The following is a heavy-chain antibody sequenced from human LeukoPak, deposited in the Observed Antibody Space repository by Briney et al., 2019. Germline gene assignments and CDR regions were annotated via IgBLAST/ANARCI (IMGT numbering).Heavy chain of an antibody. D-gene: IGHD2-8*01. CDR1: GFTFSSYA. CDR3: AKSPHCTNGVCYLSYYYYMDV. J-gene: IGHJ6*03. Sequence: GGSLRLSCAASGFTFSSYAMSWVRQAPGKGLEWVSAISGSGGSTYYADSVKGRFTISRDNSKNTLYLQMNSLRAEDTAVYYCAKSPHCTNGVCYLSYYYYMDVCGEGNMVTVSS. V-gene: IGHV3-23*01. CDR2: ISGSGGST.